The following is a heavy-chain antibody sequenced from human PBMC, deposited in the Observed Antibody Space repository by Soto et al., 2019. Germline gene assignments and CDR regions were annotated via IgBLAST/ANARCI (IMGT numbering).Heavy chain of an antibody. Sequence: QVQLVQSGAEVKKPGSSVKVSCKASGGTFSSYTISWVRQAPGQGLEWMGRIIPILGIANYAQKFQGRVTITADKSTSTAYMELSSLRSEDTAVYYCERGGGYCSSTSCPYPYWGQGTLVTVSS. CDR2: IIPILGIA. D-gene: IGHD2-2*01. CDR1: GGTFSSYT. J-gene: IGHJ4*02. V-gene: IGHV1-69*02. CDR3: ERGGGYCSSTSCPYPY.